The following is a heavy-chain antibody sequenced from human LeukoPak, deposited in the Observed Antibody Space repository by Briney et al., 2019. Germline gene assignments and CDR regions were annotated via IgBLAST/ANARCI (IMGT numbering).Heavy chain of an antibody. CDR2: IYSGGST. Sequence: GGSLRLSCAASGFTVSSNYMSWVRQAPGKGLEWVSVIYSGGSTYYADSVKGRFTISRDNSKNTLYPQMNSLRAEDTAVYYCARGYYYDSSGLTLWGQGTLVTVSS. D-gene: IGHD3-22*01. V-gene: IGHV3-66*01. CDR1: GFTVSSNY. CDR3: ARGYYYDSSGLTL. J-gene: IGHJ4*02.